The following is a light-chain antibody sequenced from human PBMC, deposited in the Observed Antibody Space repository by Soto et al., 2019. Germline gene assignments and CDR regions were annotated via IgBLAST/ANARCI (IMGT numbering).Light chain of an antibody. CDR1: SSNIGRNS. Sequence: QSVLIQPPSASGTPGQRVTISCSGSSSNIGRNSVNWYQQLPGTAPRLVIYVNNQRPSGVPGRFSGSKSGTSASLAISGLQSEDEADYYCAAWDGSLNGVLFGGGTKLTVL. V-gene: IGLV1-44*01. CDR2: VNN. J-gene: IGLJ2*01. CDR3: AAWDGSLNGVL.